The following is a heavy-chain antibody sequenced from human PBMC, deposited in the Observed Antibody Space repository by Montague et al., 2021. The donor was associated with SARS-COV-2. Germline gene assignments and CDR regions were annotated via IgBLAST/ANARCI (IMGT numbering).Heavy chain of an antibody. CDR2: INHDGSIA. CDR3: AGAVGPYFYYGMDV. Sequence: SLRLSCAASGITFNTYWMHWVRLAVGNGLVWVSRINHDGSIATYADSVKGRFAISGDNAKNTLFLPMNSLTVEDTAVYYCAGAVGPYFYYGMDVWGQGTTVTVS. CDR1: GITFNTYW. J-gene: IGHJ6*02. D-gene: IGHD3-9*01. V-gene: IGHV3-74*01.